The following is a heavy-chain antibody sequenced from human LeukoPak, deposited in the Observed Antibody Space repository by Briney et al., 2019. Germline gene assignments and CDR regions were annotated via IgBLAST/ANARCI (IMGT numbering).Heavy chain of an antibody. J-gene: IGHJ4*02. CDR1: GGSISSYY. CDR2: IYYSGST. D-gene: IGHD3-10*01. CDR3: ARRFSRGNFDY. Sequence: SETLSLTCTVSGGSISSYYWSWIRQPPGKGLEWIGYIYYSGSTNYNPSLKSRVTISVDTSKNQFSLNLTSVTAADTAVYYCARRFSRGNFDYWGQGTLVTVSS. V-gene: IGHV4-59*08.